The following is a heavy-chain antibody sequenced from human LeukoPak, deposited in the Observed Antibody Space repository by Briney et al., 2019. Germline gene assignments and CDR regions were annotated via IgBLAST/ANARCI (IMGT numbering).Heavy chain of an antibody. D-gene: IGHD3-22*01. CDR1: GFTFSSYE. CDR3: ARDHHYYDSSGYGARSYGDY. J-gene: IGHJ4*02. V-gene: IGHV3-48*03. Sequence: GGSLRLSCAASGFTFSSYEMNWVRQAPGKGLEWVSYISSSGSTIYYADSVKGRFTISRDNSKNTLYLQMNSLRAEDTAVYYCARDHHYYDSSGYGARSYGDYWGQGTLVTVSS. CDR2: ISSSGSTI.